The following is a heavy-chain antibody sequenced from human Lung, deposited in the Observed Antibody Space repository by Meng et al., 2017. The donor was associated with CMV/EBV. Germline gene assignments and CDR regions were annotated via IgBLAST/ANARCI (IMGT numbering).Heavy chain of an antibody. CDR1: GGSFSGYY. CDR3: ARRGAHIVVVPAAISTRRQSYGLDV. D-gene: IGHD2-2*01. J-gene: IGHJ6*02. Sequence: SETLSLTCAVYGGSFSGYYWSWIRQPPGKGLEWIGEINHSGSTNYNPSLKSRVTISVDTSKNQFSLKLSSVTAADTAVVYCARRGAHIVVVPAAISTRRQSYGLDVWGQGXTVTVSS. V-gene: IGHV4-34*01. CDR2: INHSGST.